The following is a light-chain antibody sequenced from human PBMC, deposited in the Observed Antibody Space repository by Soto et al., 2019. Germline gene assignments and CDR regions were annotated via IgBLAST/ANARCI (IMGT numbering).Light chain of an antibody. V-gene: IGKV3-20*01. J-gene: IGKJ5*01. CDR2: GAS. Sequence: EIVLTQSPGTLSLSPGERATVACRASQSVSSDSLAWYQQKPGQAPRLLIYGASSRATGIPDRFSGGGSGTDFTLTISRLEPEDFAVYFCQQYGSSPNTFGQGTRLEIK. CDR3: QQYGSSPNT. CDR1: QSVSSDS.